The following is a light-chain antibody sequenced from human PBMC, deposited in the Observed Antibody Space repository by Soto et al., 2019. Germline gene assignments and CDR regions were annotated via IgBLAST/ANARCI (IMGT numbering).Light chain of an antibody. V-gene: IGLV2-23*01. Sequence: QSVLAQPASVSGSPGQSITTSCTGTSSDVGAYNSVSWYQQHPHKAPQVIIYKGTQRPSGVSNRFSGSTSGNAASLTISGLQADDEADYFCCSSAPESTYVFGSGTKVTVL. J-gene: IGLJ1*01. CDR1: SSDVGAYNS. CDR2: KGT. CDR3: CSSAPESTYV.